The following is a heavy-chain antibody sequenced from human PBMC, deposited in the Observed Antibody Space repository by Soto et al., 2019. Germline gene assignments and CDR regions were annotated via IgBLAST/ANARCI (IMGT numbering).Heavy chain of an antibody. CDR3: ARVRSTAAGYWFDP. V-gene: IGHV1-69*02. D-gene: IGHD6-13*01. CDR2: IIPILGIA. J-gene: IGHJ5*02. CDR1: GGTFSSYT. Sequence: QVQLVQSGAEVKKPGSSVKVSCKASGGTFSSYTISWVRQAPGQGLEWMGRIIPILGIANYAQKFQGRVTITAEKSTRTAYRELSSLRSEDTAVYYCARVRSTAAGYWFDPWGQGTLVTVSS.